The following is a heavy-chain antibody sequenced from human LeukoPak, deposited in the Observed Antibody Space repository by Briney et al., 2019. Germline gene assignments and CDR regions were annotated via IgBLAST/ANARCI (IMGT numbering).Heavy chain of an antibody. CDR3: ARVLRYCSGGNCYSGGLGYMDV. D-gene: IGHD2-15*01. CDR1: GFTFSDYN. J-gene: IGHJ6*03. V-gene: IGHV3-11*01. CDR2: ISRSGSTK. Sequence: PGGSLRLSCAASGFTFSDYNMRWIRYAPGEGLEWVSSISRSGSTKYYADSVKGRFTISRDNAKNSLFLQMNSLRAEDTAVYYCARVLRYCSGGNCYSGGLGYMDVWGKGTTVTISS.